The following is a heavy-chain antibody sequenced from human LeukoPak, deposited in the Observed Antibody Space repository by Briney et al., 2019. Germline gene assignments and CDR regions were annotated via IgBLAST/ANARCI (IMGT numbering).Heavy chain of an antibody. CDR1: GFTFSNYG. Sequence: GRSLRLSCAASGFTFSNYGMHWVRQAPGKGLEWVVVISYDGSNKYYADSVKGRFTISRDNSKNTLYLQMNSLRAEDTAVYYCGIRDPSDYFVFWGQGTLVTVSS. D-gene: IGHD3-22*01. V-gene: IGHV3-30*03. CDR2: ISYDGSNK. CDR3: GIRDPSDYFVF. J-gene: IGHJ4*02.